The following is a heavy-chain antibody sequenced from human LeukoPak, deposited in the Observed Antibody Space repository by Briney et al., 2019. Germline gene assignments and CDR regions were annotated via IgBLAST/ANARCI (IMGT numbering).Heavy chain of an antibody. CDR1: GGSFSGYY. CDR3: ALYVSTYYSDTSASIRGASDI. D-gene: IGHD3-22*01. J-gene: IGHJ3*02. V-gene: IGHV4-34*01. Sequence: SETLSLTCAVYGGSFSGYYWSWIRQPPGKGLEWIGEIDHSGSTNYSPSLKSRVTISVDTSKNQFSLRLSSVTAADTAVYYCALYVSTYYSDTSASIRGASDIWGQGTVVTVSS. CDR2: IDHSGST.